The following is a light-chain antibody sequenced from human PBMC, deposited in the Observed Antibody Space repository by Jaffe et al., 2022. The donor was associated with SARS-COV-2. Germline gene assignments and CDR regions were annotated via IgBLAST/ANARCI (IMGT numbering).Light chain of an antibody. Sequence: SALTQPASVSGSPGQSITISCTGTISDVGNYNLVSWYQQRPGKAPKVVIYEGGQRPSGISSRFSGSRSASTASLTISGLQAEDEADYYCCSYAGRSTLVFGGGTKLTVL. J-gene: IGLJ2*01. V-gene: IGLV2-23*01. CDR2: EGG. CDR1: ISDVGNYNL. CDR3: CSYAGRSTLV.